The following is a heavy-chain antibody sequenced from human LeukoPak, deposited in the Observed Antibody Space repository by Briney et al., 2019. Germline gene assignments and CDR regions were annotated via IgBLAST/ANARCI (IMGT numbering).Heavy chain of an antibody. CDR1: GGTFSSYA. CDR3: AREGTRFLEWLSILKKSNYYYYYGMDV. Sequence: SVKVSCKASGGTFSSYAISWVRQAPGQGLEWMGGIIPIFGTANYAQKFQGRVTITADESTSTAYMELSSLRSEDTAVYNCAREGTRFLEWLSILKKSNYYYYYGMDVWGQGTTVTVSS. J-gene: IGHJ6*02. V-gene: IGHV1-69*13. D-gene: IGHD3-3*01. CDR2: IIPIFGTA.